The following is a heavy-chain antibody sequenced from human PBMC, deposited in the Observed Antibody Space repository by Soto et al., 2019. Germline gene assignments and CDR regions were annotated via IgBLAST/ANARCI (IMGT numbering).Heavy chain of an antibody. CDR2: ISGSGGST. CDR3: AKAPPYYDFWSGYYLDY. Sequence: GGSLRLSCAASGSIFSNYIMSWVRQAPGKGLEWVSVISGSGGSTYYADSVKGRFTISRDNSKNTLYLQMNSLRAEDTAVYYCAKAPPYYDFWSGYYLDYWGQGTLVTVSS. D-gene: IGHD3-3*01. V-gene: IGHV3-23*01. J-gene: IGHJ4*02. CDR1: GSIFSNYI.